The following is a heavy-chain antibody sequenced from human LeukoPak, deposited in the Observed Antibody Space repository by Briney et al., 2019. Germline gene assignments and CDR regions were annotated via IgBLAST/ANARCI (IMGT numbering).Heavy chain of an antibody. D-gene: IGHD2-2*01. V-gene: IGHV1-18*04. Sequence: AFVKVSCKASGYTFTSYGISWVRQAPGQGLEWMGWISDYNGKTNYAQKLQGRVTMTTDTSTSTAYMELRSLRSDDTAVYYCARVRTGYCSSTSCPRNFDYWGQGTLVTVSS. CDR3: ARVRTGYCSSTSCPRNFDY. J-gene: IGHJ4*02. CDR1: GYTFTSYG. CDR2: ISDYNGKT.